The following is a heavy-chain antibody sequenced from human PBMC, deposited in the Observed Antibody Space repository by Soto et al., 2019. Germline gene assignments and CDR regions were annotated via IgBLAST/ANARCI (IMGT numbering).Heavy chain of an antibody. Sequence: SVKVSCKASGGTFSSYAISWVRQAPGQGLEWMGGIIPIFGTANYAQKFQGRVTITADESTSTAYMELSSLRSEDTAVYYCAREEVNGYCSGGSCYYDAFDIWGQGTMGTVSS. D-gene: IGHD2-15*01. CDR1: GGTFSSYA. J-gene: IGHJ3*02. V-gene: IGHV1-69*13. CDR3: AREEVNGYCSGGSCYYDAFDI. CDR2: IIPIFGTA.